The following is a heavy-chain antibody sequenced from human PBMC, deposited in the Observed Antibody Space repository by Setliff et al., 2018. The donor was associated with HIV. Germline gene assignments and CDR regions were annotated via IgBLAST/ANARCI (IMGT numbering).Heavy chain of an antibody. V-gene: IGHV3-48*01. J-gene: IGHJ3*01. D-gene: IGHD3-16*01. CDR2: IYTGSNTI. Sequence: GGSLRLSCVGSGLSFSSYSMSWVRRAPGKGLEWIAYIYTGSNTIFYGDSAEGRFTISRDNVKNSVYLQMNSLRVEDTAVYYCARREYNYVPRAFDLWGRGTVVTVSS. CDR3: ARREYNYVPRAFDL. CDR1: GLSFSSYS.